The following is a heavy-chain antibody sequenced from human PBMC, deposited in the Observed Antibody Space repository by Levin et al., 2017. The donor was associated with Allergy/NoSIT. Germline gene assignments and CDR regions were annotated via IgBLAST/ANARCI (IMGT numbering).Heavy chain of an antibody. Sequence: GESLKISCKASGYTFTGYYMHWVRQAPGQGLEWMGRINPNSGGTNYAQKFQGRVTMTRDTSISTAYMELSRLRSDDTAVYYCARDGELWFRERKYYYMDVWGKGTTVTVSS. J-gene: IGHJ6*03. CDR2: INPNSGGT. D-gene: IGHD3-10*01. V-gene: IGHV1-2*06. CDR3: ARDGELWFRERKYYYMDV. CDR1: GYTFTGYY.